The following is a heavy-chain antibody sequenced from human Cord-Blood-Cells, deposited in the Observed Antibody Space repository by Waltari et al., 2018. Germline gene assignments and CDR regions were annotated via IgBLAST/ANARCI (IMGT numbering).Heavy chain of an antibody. D-gene: IGHD3-10*01. Sequence: QVQLVESGGGVVQPGRSLRLSCAASGFTFSSYGMHWVRQAPGKGLEWVAVIWYDESNKYYADSVKGRFTISRDNSKNALYLQMNSLRAEDTAVYYCARGGSGSYCFDYWGQGTLVTVS. V-gene: IGHV3-33*01. CDR2: IWYDESNK. CDR1: GFTFSSYG. CDR3: ARGGSGSYCFDY. J-gene: IGHJ4*02.